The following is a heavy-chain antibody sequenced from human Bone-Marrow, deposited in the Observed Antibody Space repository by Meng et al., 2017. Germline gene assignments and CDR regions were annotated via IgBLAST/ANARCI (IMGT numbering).Heavy chain of an antibody. CDR2: IYPGDSDT. D-gene: IGHD2-2*01. J-gene: IGHJ3*02. CDR1: GYSFTSYW. V-gene: IGHV5-51*01. Sequence: KVSCKGSGYSFTSYWIGWVRQKPGKGLEWMGIIYPGDSDTRYSPSFQGQVTISADKSISTAYLQWSSLKASDTAMYYCARRYQLLWDAFDIWGQGTMVTVSS. CDR3: ARRYQLLWDAFDI.